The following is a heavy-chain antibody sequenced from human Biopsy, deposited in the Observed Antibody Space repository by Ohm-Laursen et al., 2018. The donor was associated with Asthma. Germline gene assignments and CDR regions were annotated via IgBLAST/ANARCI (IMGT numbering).Heavy chain of an antibody. V-gene: IGHV3-53*01. CDR3: ARGDGSNWSHYYFDY. CDR2: IYSGGTS. Sequence: SLRLSCAAPGFAVSRDHMFWVRQAPGKGLEWVSVIYSGGTSHTADSVRGRFTISRDYSKNTLYLQMHSLRAEDTAVYYCARGDGSNWSHYYFDYWGQGTLVTVSS. J-gene: IGHJ4*02. CDR1: GFAVSRDH. D-gene: IGHD4-23*01.